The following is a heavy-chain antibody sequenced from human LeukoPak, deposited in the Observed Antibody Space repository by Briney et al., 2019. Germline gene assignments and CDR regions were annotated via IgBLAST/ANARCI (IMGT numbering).Heavy chain of an antibody. J-gene: IGHJ4*02. CDR1: GYTFTSYD. CDR2: INPIDGNA. Sequence: RASVKVSCKASGYTFTSYDINWMRQATGQRPEWVGWINPIDGNAGFEQQFQGRITMTRDTSINTAYMELGSLKSEDTAVYYCARGNRLYASSWSRRPGDYWGQGTLVTVSS. V-gene: IGHV1-8*01. D-gene: IGHD6-13*01. CDR3: ARGNRLYASSWSRRPGDY.